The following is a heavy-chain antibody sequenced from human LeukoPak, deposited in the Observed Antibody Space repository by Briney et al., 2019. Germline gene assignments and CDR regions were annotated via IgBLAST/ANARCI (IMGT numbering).Heavy chain of an antibody. CDR3: ARDLTDSSGYPHFDY. CDR1: GGSISSNY. Sequence: ETPSLTCTVSGGSISSNYWSWIRQPPGKGLEWIGYIYYGGSTNYNPSLKSRVTISVDTSKNQVSLKLTSVTAADTAVYYCARDLTDSSGYPHFDYWGQGTLVPVSS. CDR2: IYYGGST. D-gene: IGHD3-22*01. J-gene: IGHJ4*02. V-gene: IGHV4-59*01.